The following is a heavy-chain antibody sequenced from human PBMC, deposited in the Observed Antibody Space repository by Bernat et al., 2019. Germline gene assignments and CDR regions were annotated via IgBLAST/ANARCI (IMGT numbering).Heavy chain of an antibody. J-gene: IGHJ5*02. CDR1: GFTFNKFA. CDR3: ARDKDLFRTPWFDP. CDR2: ISFDGSNK. D-gene: IGHD3-3*01. V-gene: IGHV3-30*01. Sequence: QVQLVESGGGVVQPGRSLRLSCAASGFTFNKFALHWVRQAPGKGLQWVSVISFDGSNKYYADSVKGRFTISRDNSKNTLYLQMKSLRAEDTAVYYCARDKDLFRTPWFDPWGQGTPVTVSS.